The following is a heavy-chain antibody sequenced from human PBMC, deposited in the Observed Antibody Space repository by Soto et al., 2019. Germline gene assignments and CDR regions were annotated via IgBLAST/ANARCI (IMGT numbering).Heavy chain of an antibody. CDR1: GFTFSSYA. V-gene: IGHV3-23*01. Sequence: PGGSLRLSCAASGFTFSSYAMNWVRQAPGKGLEWVSVISGSGGSTYYADSVKGRFTISRDTSTSTAYMELRSLRSDDTAVYYCVVAAQPYYFDYWGQGTLVTVS. J-gene: IGHJ4*02. D-gene: IGHD2-15*01. CDR2: ISGSGGST. CDR3: VVAAQPYYFDY.